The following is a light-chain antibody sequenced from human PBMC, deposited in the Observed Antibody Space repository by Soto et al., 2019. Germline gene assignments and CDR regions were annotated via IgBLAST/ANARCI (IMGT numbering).Light chain of an antibody. CDR1: QRVSSNL. J-gene: IGKJ2*03. CDR2: ATS. Sequence: IVLTQSPGTLSLSPGDRVTLSCRASQRVSSNLLAWYQQKPGQAPRLLIYATSIRATGIPDRFSGSGYGTDFTLTISRLEPEDFAMYYCQQYGDYNSPRYSFGQGTRLEI. CDR3: QQYGDYNSPRYS. V-gene: IGKV3-20*01.